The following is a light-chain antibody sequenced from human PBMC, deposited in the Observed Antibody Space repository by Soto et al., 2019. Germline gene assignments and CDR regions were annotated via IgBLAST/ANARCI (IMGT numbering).Light chain of an antibody. J-gene: IGLJ1*01. CDR2: AVT. V-gene: IGLV2-14*01. Sequence: QSALTQPASVSGSRGQSITISCTGTSSDDGGYNYVSWYQQHPGKAPKLMSYAVTDRPSGVSSRFSGSKSGNTASLTISDLQAEDEADYYCSSYTSSSTLFGAGTKVTVL. CDR1: SSDDGGYNY. CDR3: SSYTSSSTL.